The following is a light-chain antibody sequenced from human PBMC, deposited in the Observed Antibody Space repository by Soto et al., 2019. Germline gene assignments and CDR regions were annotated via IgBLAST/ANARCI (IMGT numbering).Light chain of an antibody. CDR2: DVS. V-gene: IGLV2-14*01. CDR3: SSYTSSRSVI. CDR1: SSDVGGYNY. J-gene: IGLJ2*01. Sequence: QSALTQPASVSGSPGQSITISCTGTSSDVGGYNYVSWYQQHAGKVPKLMIYDVSNRPSGVSNRFSGSKSGNTASLTISGLQAEDEADYYCSSYTSSRSVIFGGGTKLTVL.